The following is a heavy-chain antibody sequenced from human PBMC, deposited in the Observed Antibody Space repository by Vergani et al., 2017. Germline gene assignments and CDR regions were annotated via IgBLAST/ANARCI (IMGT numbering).Heavy chain of an antibody. V-gene: IGHV3-30*18. D-gene: IGHD4-11*01. CDR1: GFSFRGHS. J-gene: IGHJ4*02. Sequence: HVHLVESGGGVVQPGRSLTLSCVASGFSFRGHSMHWVRQAPGKGLEWVAMISYDGDRRDYGDFAKGRFTISRDSSKTVYLQMNSLRVEDTAMYFCAKDLSYSTAWPHCDSRGQGTLVTVSS. CDR3: AKDLSYSTAWPHCDS. CDR2: ISYDGDRR.